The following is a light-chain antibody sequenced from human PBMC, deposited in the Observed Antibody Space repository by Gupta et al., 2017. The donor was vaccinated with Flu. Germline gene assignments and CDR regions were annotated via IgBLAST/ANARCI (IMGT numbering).Light chain of an antibody. V-gene: IGKV1-39*01. J-gene: IGKJ5*01. CDR1: QNIDEY. Sequence: PSSLSAAVGDSATITWLASQNIDEYLDWYQQRPGQPPTPLIYNTSTVKSGVPSRFSGSGSGTSFTLSISKLQPEDFATYHCQQTNISPFTFGQGT. CDR3: QQTNISPFT. CDR2: NTS.